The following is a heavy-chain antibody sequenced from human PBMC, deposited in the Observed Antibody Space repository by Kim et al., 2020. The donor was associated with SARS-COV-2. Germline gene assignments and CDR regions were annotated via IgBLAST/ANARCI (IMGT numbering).Heavy chain of an antibody. V-gene: IGHV3-9*01. Sequence: RFTISRDNAKNSLYLQMNSLRAEDTALYYCAKAQYYYDSSGYYYDGYFDYWGQGTLVTVSS. D-gene: IGHD3-22*01. CDR3: AKAQYYYDSSGYYYDGYFDY. J-gene: IGHJ4*02.